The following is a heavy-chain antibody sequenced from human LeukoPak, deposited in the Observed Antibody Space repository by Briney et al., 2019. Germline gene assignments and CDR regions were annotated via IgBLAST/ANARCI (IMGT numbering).Heavy chain of an antibody. Sequence: SETLSLTCTVSGGSISSSSYYWGWIRQPPGRGLEWIGSIYYSGSTYYNPSLKTRVTISVDTSKNQFSLKLSSVTAADTAVYYCAGDLSGGSSWYEYYFDYWGQGTPVAVSS. D-gene: IGHD6-13*01. CDR2: IYYSGST. CDR3: AGDLSGGSSWYEYYFDY. CDR1: GGSISSSSYY. V-gene: IGHV4-39*07. J-gene: IGHJ4*02.